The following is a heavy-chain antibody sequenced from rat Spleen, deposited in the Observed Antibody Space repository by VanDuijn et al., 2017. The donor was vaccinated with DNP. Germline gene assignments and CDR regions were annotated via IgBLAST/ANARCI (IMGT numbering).Heavy chain of an antibody. CDR2: IWGGGST. CDR1: GFSLTNYG. V-gene: IGHV2-15*01. CDR3: TGVDSYPGLPFEY. Sequence: QVQLKESGPGLVQPSRTLSLTCTVSGFSLTNYGVSWVRQPPGKGLEWIAAIWGGGSTDYNSAFKSRPRISRDTSKSQVFLEMNSLQTEDTAFYLCTGVDSYPGLPFEYWGQGVMVTVSS. J-gene: IGHJ2*01. D-gene: IGHD1-4*01.